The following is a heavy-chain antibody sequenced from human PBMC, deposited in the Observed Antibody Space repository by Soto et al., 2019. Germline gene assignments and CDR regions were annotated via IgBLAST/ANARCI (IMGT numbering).Heavy chain of an antibody. D-gene: IGHD3-22*01. CDR3: ARGGEYYGSSGYFPPTDAFDI. J-gene: IGHJ3*02. CDR2: ISSSSSYI. CDR1: GFTFSSYS. Sequence: EVQLVESGGGLVKPGGSLRLSCAASGFTFSSYSMNWVRQAPGKGLEWVSSISSSSSYIYYADSVKGRFTISRDNAKNSLYLQMNSLRAGDTAVYYCARGGEYYGSSGYFPPTDAFDIWGQGTMVTVSS. V-gene: IGHV3-21*01.